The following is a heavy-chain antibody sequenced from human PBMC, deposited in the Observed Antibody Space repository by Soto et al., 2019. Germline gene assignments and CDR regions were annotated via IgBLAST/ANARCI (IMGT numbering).Heavy chain of an antibody. CDR2: INPNGGSP. CDR1: GYIFIHYY. J-gene: IGHJ4*02. V-gene: IGHV1-46*01. CDR3: ARSLLQGDF. D-gene: IGHD2-21*01. Sequence: QVQLVQSGAEVKKPGASVKVSCKASGYIFIHYYIHWVRQPPGQGLEWNAIINPNGGSPNYAQKFQGRVTVTSDTSTRTVSMELNRLGSDDTAVYLCARSLLQGDFWGQGTLVTVSS.